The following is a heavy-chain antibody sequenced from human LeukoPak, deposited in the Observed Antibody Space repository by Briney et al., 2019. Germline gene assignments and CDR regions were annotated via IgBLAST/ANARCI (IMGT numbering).Heavy chain of an antibody. V-gene: IGHV3-11*06. D-gene: IGHD3-10*01. CDR2: ISSSSSYT. CDR3: ARTYGSGEGWFDP. J-gene: IGHJ5*02. Sequence: GGSLRLSCAASGFTFSDYYMSWLRQAPRKGLEWVSYISSSSSYTNYADSVKGRFTISRDNAKNSLYLQMNSLRAEDTAVYYCARTYGSGEGWFDPWGQGTLVTVSS. CDR1: GFTFSDYY.